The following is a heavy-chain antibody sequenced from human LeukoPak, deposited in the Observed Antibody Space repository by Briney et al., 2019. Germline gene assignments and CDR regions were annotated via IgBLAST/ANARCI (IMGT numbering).Heavy chain of an antibody. CDR2: LYNTGNT. V-gene: IGHV3-53*01. J-gene: IGHJ4*02. Sequence: GGSLRLSCAASGFTVNSNYLSWVRQAPGRGLEWVSTLYNTGNTYYADSVKGRFSISRDNSKNTLFLQMNSLRAEDTAVYYCARLTPAAGRLYFVDWGPGTLVTVSS. CDR1: GFTVNSNY. CDR3: ARLTPAAGRLYFVD. D-gene: IGHD6-13*01.